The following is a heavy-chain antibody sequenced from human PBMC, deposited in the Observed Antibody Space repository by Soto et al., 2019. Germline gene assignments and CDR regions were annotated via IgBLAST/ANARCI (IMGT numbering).Heavy chain of an antibody. D-gene: IGHD2-15*01. CDR2: IYWDDDE. CDR1: GFSLSSSGVG. CDR3: THKGGRGAGMDV. V-gene: IGHV2-5*02. Sequence: QITVKESGPTLVKPTQTLTLTCTFSGFSLSSSGVGVAWIRQPPGKALEWLALIYWDDDERYRPSLRSRLTITKATSKNQVVLTVPNVDPVDTATYFCTHKGGRGAGMDVWGQGTTVTVSS. J-gene: IGHJ6*02.